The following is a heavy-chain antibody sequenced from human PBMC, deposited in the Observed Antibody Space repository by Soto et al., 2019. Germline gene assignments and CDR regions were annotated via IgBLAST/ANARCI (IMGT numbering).Heavy chain of an antibody. Sequence: GGLLRLCCTASGFNFGDYAMSWFRQATGKGLEWVGFIRSKAYGGTTEYAASVKGRFTISRDDSKSIAYLQMNSLKTEDTAVYYCTRDLPAAISYYYYGMDVWGQGTTITVSS. CDR2: IRSKAYGGTT. CDR3: TRDLPAAISYYYYGMDV. D-gene: IGHD2-2*01. V-gene: IGHV3-49*03. CDR1: GFNFGDYA. J-gene: IGHJ6*02.